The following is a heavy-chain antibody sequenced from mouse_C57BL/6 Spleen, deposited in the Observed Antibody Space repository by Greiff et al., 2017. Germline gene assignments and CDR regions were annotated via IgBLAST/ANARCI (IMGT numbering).Heavy chain of an antibody. CDR1: GFNIKDDY. CDR2: IDPENGDT. Sequence: VQLQQSGAELVRPGASVKLSCTASGFNIKDDYMHWVKQRPEQGLEWLGWIDPENGDTEYASKFQGKAPITADTSSNTAYLQLSSLTSEDTAVYDCTTKGAYYFDYWGQGTTLTVSS. CDR3: TTKGAYYFDY. J-gene: IGHJ2*01. V-gene: IGHV14-4*01.